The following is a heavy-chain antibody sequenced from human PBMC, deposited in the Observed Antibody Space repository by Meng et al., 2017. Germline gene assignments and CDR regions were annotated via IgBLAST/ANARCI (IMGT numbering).Heavy chain of an antibody. CDR1: GGFISGCY. J-gene: IGHJ4*02. V-gene: IGHV4-34*01. CDR3: AKTSPSDRGGYFDY. CDR2: NDHSRRN. Sequence: QGGGGVLNPSEPLSPTCVVYGGFISGCYWRCIRQPPGKGVEELGENDHSRRNNYYPSLQSRRIITVDESKDQFSLKQISAAAADAAVYYCAKTSPSDRGGYFDYWGQGTLVTVSS. D-gene: IGHD3-22*01.